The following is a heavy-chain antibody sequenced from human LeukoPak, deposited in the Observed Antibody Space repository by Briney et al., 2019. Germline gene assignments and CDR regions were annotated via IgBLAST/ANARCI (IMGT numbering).Heavy chain of an antibody. D-gene: IGHD3-10*01. V-gene: IGHV4-4*02. Sequence: TSGTLSLTCAVSGGSISSTNWWSWVRQPPGKGLEWIGEIYQSGSTNYNPSLKSRVTISVDKSKNQFSLKLTSVTAADTAVYYCARYPLVSVRGVMGFDYWGQGTLVTVSS. CDR1: GGSISSTNW. J-gene: IGHJ4*02. CDR3: ARYPLVSVRGVMGFDY. CDR2: IYQSGST.